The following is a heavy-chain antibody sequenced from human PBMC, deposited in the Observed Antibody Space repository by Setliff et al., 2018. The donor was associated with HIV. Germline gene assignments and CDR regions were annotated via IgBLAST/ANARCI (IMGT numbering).Heavy chain of an antibody. Sequence: SETLSLTCTVSGGSISSYYWSWIRQPPGKGLEWIGYINTSGTTNYNPSLKSRVTISVDTSKNRFSLKLSSVTAADTAVYFCARQTYYYDNSGHNWFDPRGQGTLVTVSS. D-gene: IGHD3-22*01. CDR3: ARQTYYYDNSGHNWFDP. CDR1: GGSISSYY. CDR2: INTSGTT. V-gene: IGHV4-4*09. J-gene: IGHJ5*02.